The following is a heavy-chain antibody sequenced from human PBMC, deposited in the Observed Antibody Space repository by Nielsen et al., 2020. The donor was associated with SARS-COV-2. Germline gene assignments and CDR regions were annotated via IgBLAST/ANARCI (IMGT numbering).Heavy chain of an antibody. CDR2: ISWNSGSI. D-gene: IGHD6-19*01. Sequence: SLKISCAASGFTFDDYAMHWVRQVPGKGLEWVSGISWNSGSIGYADSVKGRFTISRDNAKNSLYLQMNSLRAEDTALYYCAKDREAVAGSGMDVWGQGTTVTVSS. CDR1: GFTFDDYA. J-gene: IGHJ6*02. V-gene: IGHV3-9*01. CDR3: AKDREAVAGSGMDV.